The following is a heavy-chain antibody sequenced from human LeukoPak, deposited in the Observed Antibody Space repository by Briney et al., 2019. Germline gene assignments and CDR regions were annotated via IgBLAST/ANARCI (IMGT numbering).Heavy chain of an antibody. V-gene: IGHV1-8*01. D-gene: IGHD3-10*01. CDR2: MNPNSGNT. J-gene: IGHJ6*02. CDR1: GYTFTSYD. Sequence: ASVTVSCKASGYTFTSYDINWVRQATGQGLEWMGWMNPNSGNTGYAQKFQGRVTMTRNTSISTAYMELSSLRSEDTAVYYCARVDGSGSYYSVYYYYGMDVWGQGTTVTVSS. CDR3: ARVDGSGSYYSVYYYYGMDV.